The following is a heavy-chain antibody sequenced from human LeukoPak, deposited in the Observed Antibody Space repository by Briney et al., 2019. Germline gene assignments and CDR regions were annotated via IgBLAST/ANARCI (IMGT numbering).Heavy chain of an antibody. CDR1: GGSISSYY. D-gene: IGHD3-10*01. Sequence: PSETLSLTCTVSGGSISSYYWSWIRQPPGKGLEWIGYIYYSGSTNYNPSLKSRVTISVDTSKNQFSLKLSSVTAADTAVYYCAREIITMVRGVMIWFDPWGQGTLVTVSS. J-gene: IGHJ5*02. CDR3: AREIITMVRGVMIWFDP. CDR2: IYYSGST. V-gene: IGHV4-59*12.